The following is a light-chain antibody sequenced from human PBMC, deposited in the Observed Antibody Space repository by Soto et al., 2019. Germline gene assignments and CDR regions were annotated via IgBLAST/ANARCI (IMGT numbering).Light chain of an antibody. CDR1: TSDIGSNT. CDR2: ANN. CDR3: EAWDDSLNGPG. Sequence: QSALAQPPSASGTPGQKITISCSGSTSDIGSNTVNWYQQVPGTAPKLLIYANNQRPSGVPDRFSGSKSGTSASLAISGLQSEDEADYYCEAWDDSLNGPGFGGGTKVTVL. V-gene: IGLV1-44*01. J-gene: IGLJ3*02.